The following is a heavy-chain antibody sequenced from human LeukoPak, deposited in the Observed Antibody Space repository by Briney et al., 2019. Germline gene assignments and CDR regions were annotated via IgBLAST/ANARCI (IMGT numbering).Heavy chain of an antibody. CDR2: IIPIFGTA. V-gene: IGHV1-69*13. CDR3: ARGYEMATQHQSIPTGGDAFDI. Sequence: SVKVSCKASGYTFTDYDINWVRQATGQGLEWMGGIIPIFGTANYAQKFQGRVTITADESTSTAYMELSSLRSEDTAVYYCARGYEMATQHQSIPTGGDAFDIWGQGTMVTVSS. CDR1: GYTFTDYD. D-gene: IGHD5-24*01. J-gene: IGHJ3*02.